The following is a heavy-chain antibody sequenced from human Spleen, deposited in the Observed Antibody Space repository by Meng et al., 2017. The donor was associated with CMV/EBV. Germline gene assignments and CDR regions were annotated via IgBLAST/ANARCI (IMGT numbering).Heavy chain of an antibody. CDR3: AKDKLSVPSSIGAFHY. J-gene: IGHJ4*02. V-gene: IGHV3-43*01. D-gene: IGHD2-2*02. CDR1: GFTFDDYT. CDR2: ISWDGGST. Sequence: SGFTFDDYTIHWVRQAPGKGLEWVSLISWDGGSTYYADSVKGRFTISRDNSKNSLFLQMNSLRTEDAALYYCAKDKLSVPSSIGAFHYWGQGTLVTVSS.